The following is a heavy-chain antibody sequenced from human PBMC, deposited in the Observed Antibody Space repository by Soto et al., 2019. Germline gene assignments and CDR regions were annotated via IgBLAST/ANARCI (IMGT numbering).Heavy chain of an antibody. CDR3: AREREYSGYDSDAFDI. D-gene: IGHD5-12*01. J-gene: IGHJ3*02. CDR1: GYTFTGYY. Sequence: ASVKVSCKASGYTFTGYYMHWVRQAPGQGLEWMGWINPNSGGTNYAQKFQGWVTMTRDTSISTAYMELSRLRSDDTAVYYCAREREYSGYDSDAFDIWGQGTMVTVSS. CDR2: INPNSGGT. V-gene: IGHV1-2*04.